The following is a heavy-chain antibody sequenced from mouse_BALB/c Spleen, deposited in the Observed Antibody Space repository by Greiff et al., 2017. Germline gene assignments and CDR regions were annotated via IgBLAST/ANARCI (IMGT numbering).Heavy chain of an antibody. D-gene: IGHD2-4*01. CDR1: GFSLTGYG. CDR3: ARDGNYYDLLYAMDY. V-gene: IGHV2-6-7*01. CDR2: IWGDGST. J-gene: IGHJ4*01. Sequence: VQLQESGPGLVAPSQSLSITCTVSGFSLTGYGVNWVRQPPGKGLEWLGMIWGDGSTDYNSALKSRLSISKDNSKSQVFLKMNSLQTDDTARYYCARDGNYYDLLYAMDYWGQGTSVTVSS.